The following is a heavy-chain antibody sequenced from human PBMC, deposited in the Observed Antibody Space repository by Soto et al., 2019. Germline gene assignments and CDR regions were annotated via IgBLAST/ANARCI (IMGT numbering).Heavy chain of an antibody. CDR2: ISSSSSDI. V-gene: IGHV3-21*01. Sequence: EVQLVESGGGLVKPGGSLRLSCAASGFTFSSYSMNWVRQAPVKGLEWVSSISSSSSDIYYADSVKGRFTISRHNAKNSLLLQMNRLRAEVTAVYYCARDGRIVATIDAFDIWGQGTMVTGSS. CDR1: GFTFSSYS. D-gene: IGHD5-12*01. CDR3: ARDGRIVATIDAFDI. J-gene: IGHJ3*02.